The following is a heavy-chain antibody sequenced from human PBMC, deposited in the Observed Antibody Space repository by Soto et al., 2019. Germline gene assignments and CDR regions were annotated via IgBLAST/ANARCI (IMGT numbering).Heavy chain of an antibody. CDR2: IYYSGST. Sequence: PSETLSLTCTVSGVSINSGDYYWSWIRHHPGKGLEWIGYIYYSGSTYYNPSLNSRVTMSLDTSKNQFSLKLNSVTAADTAVYYCAREGYNYNGIDVWGQGTTVTVSS. J-gene: IGHJ6*02. CDR3: AREGYNYNGIDV. V-gene: IGHV4-31*03. CDR1: GVSINSGDYY. D-gene: IGHD3-10*01.